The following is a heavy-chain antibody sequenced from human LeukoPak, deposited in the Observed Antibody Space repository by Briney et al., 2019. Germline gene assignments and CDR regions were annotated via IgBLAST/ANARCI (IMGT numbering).Heavy chain of an antibody. Sequence: SETLSLTCTVCGGSISRSSYYWGWIRQPPGKGLEWVGSIYDSGSTYYNPSLKRRVTISVHTPKNQFSLKLSSVTAADTAVYYCARASRIPPEGRSIDYWGQGTLVTVSS. V-gene: IGHV4-39*01. CDR2: IYDSGST. CDR1: GGSISRSSYY. CDR3: ARASRIPPEGRSIDY. J-gene: IGHJ4*02. D-gene: IGHD6-6*01.